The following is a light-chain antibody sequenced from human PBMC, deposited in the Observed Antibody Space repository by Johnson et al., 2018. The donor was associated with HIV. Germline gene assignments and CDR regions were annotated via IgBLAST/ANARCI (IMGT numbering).Light chain of an antibody. J-gene: IGLJ1*01. V-gene: IGLV1-51*02. CDR3: GTWDSSLSAPFV. Sequence: QSVLTQPPSVSAAPGQKVTISCSGSSSNIGNNYVSWYQQLPGTAPKLLIYENNKRPSGIPDLFSGSKSGTSATLGITGLQTGDEAEYYCGTWDSSLSAPFVSGTGTKVTVL. CDR2: ENN. CDR1: SSNIGNNY.